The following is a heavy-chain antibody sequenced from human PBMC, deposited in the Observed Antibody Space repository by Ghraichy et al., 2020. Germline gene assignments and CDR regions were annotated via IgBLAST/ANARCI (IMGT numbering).Heavy chain of an antibody. Sequence: GGSLRLSCAASGFTVSRNYMSWVRQSPGKAMEWVSVVYSGGSTYYADSVKGRCTISRENSKNTLYLQMNSLRAEDTAVYYCARSDPAEPLRWFDPWGQGTLVTVSS. CDR1: GFTVSRNY. CDR3: ARSDPAEPLRWFDP. CDR2: VYSGGST. D-gene: IGHD1-26*01. V-gene: IGHV3-53*01. J-gene: IGHJ5*02.